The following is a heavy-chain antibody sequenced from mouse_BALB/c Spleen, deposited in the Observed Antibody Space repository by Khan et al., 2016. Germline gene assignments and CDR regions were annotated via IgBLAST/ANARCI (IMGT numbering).Heavy chain of an antibody. D-gene: IGHD1-1*01. CDR1: GDSITSGY. CDR2: ISYSGGT. V-gene: IGHV3-8*02. Sequence: EVQLQESGPSLVKPSQTLSLTCSVTGDSITSGYWNWIRKFPGNKLEYMGYISYSGGTYNNPSLKSRISITRDTSKNQYYLQLNSVTTEDTGTYYCARYDRSSYVRGMDYWGQGLSVTVSS. J-gene: IGHJ4*01. CDR3: ARYDRSSYVRGMDY.